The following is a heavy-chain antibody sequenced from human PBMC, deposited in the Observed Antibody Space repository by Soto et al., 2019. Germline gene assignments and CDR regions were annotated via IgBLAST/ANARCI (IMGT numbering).Heavy chain of an antibody. CDR1: GFTFSNAW. CDR2: IKSKTDGGTT. V-gene: IGHV3-15*07. Sequence: GGSLRLSCAASGFTFSNAWMNWVRQAPGKGLEWVGRIKSKTDGGTTDYAAPVKGRFTISRDDSKNTLYLQMNSLKAEDTAVYYCAREWIQLRNEWSDPCGQGPLVTVSS. CDR3: AREWIQLRNEWSDP. J-gene: IGHJ5*02. D-gene: IGHD5-18*01.